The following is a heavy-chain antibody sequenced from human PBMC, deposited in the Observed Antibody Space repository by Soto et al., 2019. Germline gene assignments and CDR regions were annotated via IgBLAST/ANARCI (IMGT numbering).Heavy chain of an antibody. Sequence: ASVKVSCKASGYIFSDYIMHWVRQAPGQRLEWIGWINTAYGNTECSQEFQDRVTLTRDTSASTAYLELSTLRSEDTAVYYCARFTSRSDYYGMDVWG. D-gene: IGHD3-3*01. J-gene: IGHJ6*02. CDR2: INTAYGNT. CDR3: ARFTSRSDYYGMDV. CDR1: GYIFSDYI. V-gene: IGHV1-3*04.